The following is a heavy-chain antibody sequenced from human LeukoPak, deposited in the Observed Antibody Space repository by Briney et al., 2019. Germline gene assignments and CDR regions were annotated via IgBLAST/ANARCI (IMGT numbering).Heavy chain of an antibody. Sequence: GGSLRLSCAASGFTFSSYSMNWVRQAPGKGLEWVSSIISSSSYIYYADSVKGRFTISRDNAKNSLYLQMNSLRAEDTAVYYCARDRYYYGSGSYYGAFDIWGQGTMVTVSS. J-gene: IGHJ3*02. CDR3: ARDRYYYGSGSYYGAFDI. CDR2: IISSSSYI. V-gene: IGHV3-21*01. CDR1: GFTFSSYS. D-gene: IGHD3-10*01.